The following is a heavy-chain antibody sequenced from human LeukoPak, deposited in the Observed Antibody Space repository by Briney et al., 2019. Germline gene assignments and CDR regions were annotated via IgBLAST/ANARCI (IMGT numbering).Heavy chain of an antibody. Sequence: GGSLRLSCAASGFTFSDYYMSWIRQAPGKGLEWVSYISSSGSTIYYADSVKGRFTISRDNAKNSLCLQMNSLRAEDTAVYYCARDAPMTTVTYYYYMDVWGKGTTVTVSS. CDR1: GFTFSDYY. D-gene: IGHD4-11*01. CDR3: ARDAPMTTVTYYYYMDV. J-gene: IGHJ6*03. V-gene: IGHV3-11*04. CDR2: ISSSGSTI.